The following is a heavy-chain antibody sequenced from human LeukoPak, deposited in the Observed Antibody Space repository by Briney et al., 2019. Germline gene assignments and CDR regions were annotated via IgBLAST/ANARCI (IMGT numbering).Heavy chain of an antibody. Sequence: PGGSLRLSCAASGFTFSSYAMSWVRQAPGKGLEWVSAISGSGGSTYYADSVKGRFTISRDNSKNTLYLQMNSLRAEDTAVYYCAKYVSYYYDSSAYYPSQGYFDYWGQGTLVTVSS. D-gene: IGHD3-22*01. CDR3: AKYVSYYYDSSAYYPSQGYFDY. CDR2: ISGSGGST. V-gene: IGHV3-23*01. CDR1: GFTFSSYA. J-gene: IGHJ4*02.